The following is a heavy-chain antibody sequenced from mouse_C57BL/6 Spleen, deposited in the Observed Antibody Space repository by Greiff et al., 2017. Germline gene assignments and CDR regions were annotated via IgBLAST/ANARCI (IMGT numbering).Heavy chain of an antibody. CDR1: GYTFTDYY. Sequence: VQLQQSGPELVKPGASVKISCKASGYTFTDYYMNWVKQSHGKSLEWIGEINPNNGGTSYNQKFKGKATLTVDKSSSTAYMELRSLTSEDSSVYYSAKWLMVTRVLDYRGHGSTLTVST. CDR3: AKWLMVTRVLDY. V-gene: IGHV1-26*01. D-gene: IGHD2-3*01. J-gene: IGHJ2*01. CDR2: INPNNGGT.